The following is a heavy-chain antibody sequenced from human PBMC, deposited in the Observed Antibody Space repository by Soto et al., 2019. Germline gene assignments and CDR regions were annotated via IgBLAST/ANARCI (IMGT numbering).Heavy chain of an antibody. V-gene: IGHV3-30-3*01. J-gene: IGHJ6*02. CDR2: ISYDGSNK. CDR3: ARDRKEYYYYYGMDV. CDR1: GFTFSSYA. Sequence: PGGSLRLSCAASGFTFSSYAMHWVRQAPGKGLEWVAVISYDGSNKYYADSVKGRFTISRDNSKNTLYLQMNSLRAEDTAVYYCARDRKEYYYYYGMDVWGQGTTVTVS.